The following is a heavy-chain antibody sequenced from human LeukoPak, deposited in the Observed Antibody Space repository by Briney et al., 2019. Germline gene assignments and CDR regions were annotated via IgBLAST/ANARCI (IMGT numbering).Heavy chain of an antibody. CDR3: AKSYSWVTTSPWFDP. V-gene: IGHV3-30*18. J-gene: IGHJ5*02. Sequence: GVSLRLSCAASGFTFSSYGMHWVRQAPGKGLEWVAVISYDGSNKYYADSVKGRFTISRDNSKNTLYLQMNSLRAEDTAVYYCAKSYSWVTTSPWFDPWGQGTLVTVSS. D-gene: IGHD4-17*01. CDR1: GFTFSSYG. CDR2: ISYDGSNK.